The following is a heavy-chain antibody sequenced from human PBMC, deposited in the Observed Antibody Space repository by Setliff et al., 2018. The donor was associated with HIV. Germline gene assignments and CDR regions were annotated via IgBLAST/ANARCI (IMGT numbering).Heavy chain of an antibody. Sequence: GESLKISCEASGYTFTNYWIGWVRQMPGKGLEWMGIIYPGDSDIIYSPSFQGQVTISADKSITTAYLQWSSLKASDTAIYYCVRHRSAVAGTRIGCCYNMDVWGKGTTVTVSS. CDR2: IYPGDSDI. J-gene: IGHJ6*03. CDR3: VRHRSAVAGTRIGCCYNMDV. V-gene: IGHV5-51*01. D-gene: IGHD6-19*01. CDR1: GYTFTNYW.